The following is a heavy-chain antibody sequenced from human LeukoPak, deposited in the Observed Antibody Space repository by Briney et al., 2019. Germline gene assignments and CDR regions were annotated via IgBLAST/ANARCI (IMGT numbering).Heavy chain of an antibody. J-gene: IGHJ4*02. CDR2: IKQDGGQI. Sequence: GGSLRLSCAASGFTFSSYWMSWVRQAPGKGLEWVANIKQDGGQIYYLESVKGRFTVSRDNAKNSLYLQMNSLRAEDTAVYYCARLGARQMLEYWGQGTLVTVSS. D-gene: IGHD4-17*01. CDR3: ARLGARQMLEY. CDR1: GFTFSSYW. V-gene: IGHV3-7*01.